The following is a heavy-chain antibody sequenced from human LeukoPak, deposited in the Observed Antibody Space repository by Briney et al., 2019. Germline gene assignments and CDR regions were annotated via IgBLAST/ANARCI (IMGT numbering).Heavy chain of an antibody. CDR1: GFTFSSYA. V-gene: IGHV3-23*01. CDR3: VKDVMAGVADY. J-gene: IGHJ4*02. D-gene: IGHD6-19*01. CDR2: ISGSGGST. Sequence: GGSLRLSCAAFGFTFSSYAMSWVRQAPGKGLEWVSAISGSGGSTYYADSVKGRFTISRDNSKNTLYLQMNSLRAEDTAVYYRVKDVMAGVADYWGQGTLVTVSS.